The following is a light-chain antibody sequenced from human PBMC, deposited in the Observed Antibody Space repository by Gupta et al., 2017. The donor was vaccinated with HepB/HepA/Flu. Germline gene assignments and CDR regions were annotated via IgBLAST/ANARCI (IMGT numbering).Light chain of an antibody. CDR2: GNT. Sequence: QSVLTQPPSVSGPPGRGVTFPSTGSSSNIGTNDGVNWYQHLPGTAPKLLIYGNTNRPSGVPDRFSGSKSGTSASLAITGLQAEDEADYYCQSYDSSLSGYVFGTGTKVTVL. V-gene: IGLV1-40*01. CDR1: SSNIGTNDG. CDR3: QSYDSSLSGYV. J-gene: IGLJ1*01.